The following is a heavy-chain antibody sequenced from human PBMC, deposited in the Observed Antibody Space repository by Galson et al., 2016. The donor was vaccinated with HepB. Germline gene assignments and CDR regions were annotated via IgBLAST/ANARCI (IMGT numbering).Heavy chain of an antibody. J-gene: IGHJ4*02. CDR3: VRVATLHKYCEG. Sequence: SLRLSCAASGFTFSDHYMDWVRQAPGKGLEWVGRTRNKAKSYTTEYAPSVKGRFTVSRDDSKNSLYLQMNSLKTEDTAVYYCVRVATLHKYCEGWGQGTLVTVSS. CDR2: TRNKAKSYTT. CDR1: GFTFSDHY. V-gene: IGHV3-72*01. D-gene: IGHD2-8*02.